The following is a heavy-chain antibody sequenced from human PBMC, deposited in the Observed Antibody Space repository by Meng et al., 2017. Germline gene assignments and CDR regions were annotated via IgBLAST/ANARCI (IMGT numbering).Heavy chain of an antibody. J-gene: IGHJ4*02. CDR1: GGSISSSSYY. Sequence: HLQRRESGPDLVTPSETLSLTGTVSGGSISSSSYYWGWIRQPPGKGLEWIGSIYYSGSTYYNPSLKSRVTISVDTSKNQFSLKLSSVTAADTAVYYCARVMMTTVPYANYWGQGTLVTVSS. D-gene: IGHD4-17*01. CDR3: ARVMMTTVPYANY. V-gene: IGHV4-39*07. CDR2: IYYSGST.